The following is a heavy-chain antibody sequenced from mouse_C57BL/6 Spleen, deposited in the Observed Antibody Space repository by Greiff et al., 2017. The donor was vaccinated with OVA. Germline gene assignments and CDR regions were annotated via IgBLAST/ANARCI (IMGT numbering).Heavy chain of an antibody. Sequence: VQLQQSGAELVRPGASVKLSCKASGYTFTDYYINWVKQRPGQGLEWIARIYPGSGNTYYNEKFKGKATLTAEKSSSTAYMQLSSLTSEDSAVYFCARSGDGYPWFAYWGQGTLVTVSA. J-gene: IGHJ3*01. CDR2: IYPGSGNT. V-gene: IGHV1-76*01. CDR1: GYTFTDYY. CDR3: ARSGDGYPWFAY. D-gene: IGHD2-3*01.